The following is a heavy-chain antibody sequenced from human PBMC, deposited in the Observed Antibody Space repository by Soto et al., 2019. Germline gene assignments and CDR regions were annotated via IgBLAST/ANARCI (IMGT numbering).Heavy chain of an antibody. Sequence: SLILSGAASGCIFDNHAMNWVRQAPGKGLEWVAGVSWNSGSIDYADSVKGRFTISRDNAKNSLYLQMNSLRAEDTAFYYCARDRCGGDCYSFDYWGQATLVNVSS. CDR3: ARDRCGGDCYSFDY. D-gene: IGHD2-21*02. V-gene: IGHV3-9*01. CDR2: VSWNSGSI. CDR1: GCIFDNHA. J-gene: IGHJ4*02.